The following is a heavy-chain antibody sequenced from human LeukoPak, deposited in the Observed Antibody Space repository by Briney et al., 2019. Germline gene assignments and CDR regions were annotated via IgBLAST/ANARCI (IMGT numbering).Heavy chain of an antibody. V-gene: IGHV3-74*01. CDR3: ATSPVYSYGHPYYFDY. J-gene: IGHJ4*02. Sequence: GGSLRLSCAASGFTFSSYAMHWVRQAPGKGLVWVSRINSDGSSTSYADSVKGRFTISRDNAKNSLYLQMNSLRAEDTAVYYCATSPVYSYGHPYYFDYWGQGTLVTVSS. CDR2: INSDGSST. CDR1: GFTFSSYA. D-gene: IGHD5-18*01.